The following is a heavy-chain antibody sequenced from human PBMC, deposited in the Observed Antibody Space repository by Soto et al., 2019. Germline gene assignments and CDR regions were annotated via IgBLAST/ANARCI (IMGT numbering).Heavy chain of an antibody. CDR3: EKDPLEKSNSSQGDY. D-gene: IGHD6-6*01. J-gene: IGHJ4*02. CDR1: GFTFSSYG. CDR2: ISYDGSNK. Sequence: GGSLRLSCAASGFTFSSYGMHWVRQAPGKGLEWVAVISYDGSNKYYADSVKGRFTISRDNSKNTLYLQMNSLRAEDTAVYHCEKDPLEKSNSSQGDYWGQGTLVTVSS. V-gene: IGHV3-30*18.